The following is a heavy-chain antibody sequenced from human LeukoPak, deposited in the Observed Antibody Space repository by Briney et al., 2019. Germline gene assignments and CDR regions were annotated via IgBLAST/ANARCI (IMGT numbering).Heavy chain of an antibody. CDR2: IYHSGST. V-gene: IGHV4-30-2*01. D-gene: IGHD6-13*01. CDR1: GGPISSGGYY. Sequence: SQTLSLTCTVSGGPISSGGYYWSWIRQPPGKGLEWIGYIYHSGSTYYNPSLKSRVTISVDRSKNQFSLKLSSVTAADTAVYYCARDAIAFDYWGQGTLVTVSS. J-gene: IGHJ4*02. CDR3: ARDAIAFDY.